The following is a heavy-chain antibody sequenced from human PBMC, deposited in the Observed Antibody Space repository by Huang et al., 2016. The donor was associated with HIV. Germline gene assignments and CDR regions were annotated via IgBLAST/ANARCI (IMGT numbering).Heavy chain of an antibody. D-gene: IGHD2-15*01. CDR3: ARHVSLYCSGGSCYSGWFDP. Sequence: QLQLQESGPGLVKPSETLSLTCPVSGGSISSSSYYWGWIRQPPGKGLEWIGSIDYSGSTYYNPSLKSQVTISVDTSKNQFSLKLSSVTAADTAVYYCARHVSLYCSGGSCYSGWFDPWGQGTLVTVSS. J-gene: IGHJ5*02. V-gene: IGHV4-39*01. CDR1: GGSISSSSYY. CDR2: IDYSGST.